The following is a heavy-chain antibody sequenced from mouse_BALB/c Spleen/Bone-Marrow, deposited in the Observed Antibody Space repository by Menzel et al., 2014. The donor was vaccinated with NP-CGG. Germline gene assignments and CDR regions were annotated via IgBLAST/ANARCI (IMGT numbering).Heavy chain of an antibody. Sequence: EVQVVESGTVLARPGASVKVSCKASGYTFTSYWMHWVKQRPGQGLEWIGTIYPGNSDTTYNQKFKGKAKLTAVTSTSTAHMELSSLTNEDSAVYYCTTLARNYFGYWGQGTTLTVSS. CDR2: IYPGNSDT. CDR1: GYTFTSYW. V-gene: IGHV1-5*01. CDR3: TTLARNYFGY. J-gene: IGHJ2*01.